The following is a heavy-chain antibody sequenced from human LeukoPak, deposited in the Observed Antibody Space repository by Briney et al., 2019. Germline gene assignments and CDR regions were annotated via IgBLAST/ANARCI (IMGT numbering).Heavy chain of an antibody. CDR3: ARDAPGGYGSGSYYDY. CDR1: GGSISRSSYY. J-gene: IGHJ4*02. V-gene: IGHV4-39*07. CDR2: IYYNGST. D-gene: IGHD3-10*01. Sequence: SETLSLPCTVSGGSISRSSYYWGWIRQPPGKGLEWIGSIYYNGSTYYNPSLKSRVTISGDTSKNQFSLKLTSVTAADTAVYYCARDAPGGYGSGSYYDYWGQGTLVTVSS.